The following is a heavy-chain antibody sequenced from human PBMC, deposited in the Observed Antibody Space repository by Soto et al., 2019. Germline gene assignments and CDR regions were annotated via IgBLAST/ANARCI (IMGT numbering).Heavy chain of an antibody. D-gene: IGHD2-21*02. J-gene: IGHJ5*02. V-gene: IGHV2-5*02. CDR2: IYWDDDK. CDR1: GFSLSTGGVG. CDR3: AHATYCGGDCSRPFDP. Sequence: SGPTLVNPTQTLTLTCTFSGFSLSTGGVGVGWIRQPPGKALEWLALIYWDDDKRYSPSLKSRLTITKDTSKNQVVLTMTNMDPVDTATYYCAHATYCGGDCSRPFDPWGQGTLVTVSS.